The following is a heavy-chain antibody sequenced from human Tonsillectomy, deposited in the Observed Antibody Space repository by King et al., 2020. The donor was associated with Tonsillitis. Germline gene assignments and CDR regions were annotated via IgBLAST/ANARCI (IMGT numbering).Heavy chain of an antibody. D-gene: IGHD2-2*01. CDR3: ARGSYYDRNWFDP. V-gene: IGHV1-8*01. J-gene: IGHJ5*02. Sequence: VPLVSSGSEVKKPGASVTVSCKASGSTFTRSDLHWVRQATGHGLEWMGWMNPNSGNTGYAQKFQGRVTMPRNTSISTAYMELSSLRSEDTAVYYCARGSYYDRNWFDPWGQGTLVTVSS. CDR1: GSTFTRSD. CDR2: MNPNSGNT.